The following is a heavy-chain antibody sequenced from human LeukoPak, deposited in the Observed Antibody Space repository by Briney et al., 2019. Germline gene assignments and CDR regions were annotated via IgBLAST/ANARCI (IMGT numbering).Heavy chain of an antibody. CDR3: ARHYYDSSGYYP. CDR2: IYYSGST. J-gene: IGHJ5*02. Sequence: PSETLCLTCTVSGGSISSYYWSWIRQPPGKGLEWIGYIYYSGSTNYNPSLKSRVTISVDASKNQFSLKLSSVTAADTAVYYCARHYYDSSGYYPWGQGTLVTVSS. V-gene: IGHV4-59*08. CDR1: GGSISSYY. D-gene: IGHD3-22*01.